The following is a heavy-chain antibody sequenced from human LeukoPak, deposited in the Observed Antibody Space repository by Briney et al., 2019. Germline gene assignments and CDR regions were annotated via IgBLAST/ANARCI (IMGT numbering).Heavy chain of an antibody. CDR2: ISYDGSNK. V-gene: IGHV3-30*03. D-gene: IGHD2-21*02. J-gene: IGHJ1*01. Sequence: GGSLRLSCAASGFTFSSYGMHWVRQVPGKGLEWVAVISYDGSNKYYADSVKGRFTISRDNSKNTLYLQVNSLRAEDTAVYYCAITVDCRATTDCYSYFHHWGQGTLVTVSS. CDR1: GFTFSSYG. CDR3: AITVDCRATTDCYSYFHH.